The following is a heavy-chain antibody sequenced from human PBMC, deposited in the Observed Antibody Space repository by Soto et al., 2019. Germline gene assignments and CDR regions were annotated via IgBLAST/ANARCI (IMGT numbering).Heavy chain of an antibody. J-gene: IGHJ4*02. CDR1: GGTFSSHV. CDR2: IMPIIGTA. V-gene: IGHV1-69*01. Sequence: QVQLVQSGAEVKKPGSSVKASCKASGGTFSSHVFNWVRQAPGQGLEWMGGIMPIIGTANYAQKFQGRVTITADESTSTAYMELSSLRSEDTAVYYCARALEFRDGNISHLDYWGQGTLVTVSS. CDR3: ARALEFRDGNISHLDY. D-gene: IGHD3-10*01.